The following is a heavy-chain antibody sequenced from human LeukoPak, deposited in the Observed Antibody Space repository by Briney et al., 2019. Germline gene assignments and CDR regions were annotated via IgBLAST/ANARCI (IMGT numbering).Heavy chain of an antibody. CDR1: GFTFSSYG. CDR3: ANTYIVGATMDPFDY. Sequence: GGSLRLSCAASGFTFSSYGMSWVRQAPGKGLEWVSAISGSGGSTYCADSVKGRFTISRDNSKNTLYLQMNSLRAEDTAVYYCANTYIVGATMDPFDYWGQGTLVTVSS. V-gene: IGHV3-23*01. D-gene: IGHD1-26*01. J-gene: IGHJ4*02. CDR2: ISGSGGST.